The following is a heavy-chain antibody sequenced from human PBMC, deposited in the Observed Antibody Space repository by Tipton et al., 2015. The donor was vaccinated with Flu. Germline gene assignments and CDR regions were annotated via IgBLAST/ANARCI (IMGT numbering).Heavy chain of an antibody. Sequence: TLSLTCTVSGGSIRSYYWSWIRQPAGKGLGWIGRIYTSGSTKYNPSLKSRVTTSVDTSKNQFSLKLSSVTAADTAVYYCARGYCSGGNCYNAFDIWGQGTMVTVSS. CDR3: ARGYCSGGNCYNAFDI. CDR2: IYTSGST. CDR1: GGSIRSYY. J-gene: IGHJ3*02. D-gene: IGHD2-15*01. V-gene: IGHV4-4*07.